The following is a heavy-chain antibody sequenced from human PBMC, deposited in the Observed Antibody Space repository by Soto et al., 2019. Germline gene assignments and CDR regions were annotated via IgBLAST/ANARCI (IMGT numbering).Heavy chain of an antibody. CDR1: GGSITSGGYC. Sequence: SETLSLTCTVSGGSITSGGYCWSWIRQHPGKGLEWIGCISYGGSTSYNPSLKSRVTISLDKSKNQFSLKLSSVTAADTAVYYCARLKDGYGNYFDYWGQGTLVTVSS. D-gene: IGHD5-18*01. CDR2: ISYGGST. J-gene: IGHJ4*02. V-gene: IGHV4-31*03. CDR3: ARLKDGYGNYFDY.